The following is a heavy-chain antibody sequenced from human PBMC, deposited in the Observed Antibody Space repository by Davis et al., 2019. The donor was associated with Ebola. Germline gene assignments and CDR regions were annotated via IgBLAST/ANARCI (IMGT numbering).Heavy chain of an antibody. Sequence: MPGGSLRLSCTVSGGSISSYYWSWIPQPPGKGLEWIGYIYYSGSTNYNPSLKSRVTISVDTSKNQFSLKLSSVTAADTAVYYCARLSLLVPAAIRFFDYWGQGTLVTVSS. J-gene: IGHJ4*02. CDR2: IYYSGST. CDR1: GGSISSYY. V-gene: IGHV4-59*01. D-gene: IGHD2-2*02. CDR3: ARLSLLVPAAIRFFDY.